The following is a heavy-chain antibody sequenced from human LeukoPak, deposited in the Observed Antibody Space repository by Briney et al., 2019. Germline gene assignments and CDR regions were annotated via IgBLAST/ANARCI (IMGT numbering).Heavy chain of an antibody. V-gene: IGHV3-23*01. CDR3: AKSNYDFWSGYYGNRYYFDY. J-gene: IGHJ4*02. D-gene: IGHD3-3*01. CDR1: GFIFSSYA. CDR2: TSGSGGST. Sequence: GWSLRLSCAASGFIFSSYAMSWVRQAPAKGVEWVSATSGSGGSTYYVDSVKGRFTISRDNSKNTLYLQMNSLRAEDTAVYYCAKSNYDFWSGYYGNRYYFDYWGQGTLVTVSS.